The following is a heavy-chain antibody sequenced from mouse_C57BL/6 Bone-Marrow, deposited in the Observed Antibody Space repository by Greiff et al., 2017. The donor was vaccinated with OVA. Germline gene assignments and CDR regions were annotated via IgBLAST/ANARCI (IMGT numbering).Heavy chain of an antibody. CDR1: GFSLTSYG. CDR2: IWSGGST. V-gene: IGHV2-2*01. Sequence: VQLVESGPGLVQPSQSLSITCTVSGFSLTSYGVHWVRQSPGKGLEWLGVIWSGGSTDYNAAFISRLSISKDNSKSQVFFKMNVLLADDTAIYYCARNSRYSYGSSTGFAYWGQGTLVTVSA. J-gene: IGHJ3*01. CDR3: ARNSRYSYGSSTGFAY. D-gene: IGHD1-1*01.